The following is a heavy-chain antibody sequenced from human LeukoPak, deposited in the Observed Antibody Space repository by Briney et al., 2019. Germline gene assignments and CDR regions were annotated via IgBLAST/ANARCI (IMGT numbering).Heavy chain of an antibody. V-gene: IGHV3-30*18. CDR2: ISYDGSNK. J-gene: IGHJ4*02. CDR1: GFTFSIYG. D-gene: IGHD3-22*01. CDR3: AKGPDSSGYYYYVDY. Sequence: GGSLRLSCTASGFTFSIYGMHWVREAPGKGLEWVAVISYDGSNKYYADSVKGRFTISRDNSKNTLYLQMNSLRAEDTAVYYCAKGPDSSGYYYYVDYWGRGTLVTVSS.